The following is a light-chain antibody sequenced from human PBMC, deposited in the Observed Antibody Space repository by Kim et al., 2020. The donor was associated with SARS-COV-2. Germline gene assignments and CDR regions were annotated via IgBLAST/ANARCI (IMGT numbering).Light chain of an antibody. CDR3: QQYNNWPLWT. CDR1: QSVSSN. V-gene: IGKV3-15*01. J-gene: IGKJ1*01. Sequence: SPGERATHSCMASQSVSSNLAWYQQKPGQAPRLLIYGASTRATGIPARFSGSGSGTEFTLTISSLQSEDFAVYYCQQYNNWPLWTFGQGTKVEIK. CDR2: GAS.